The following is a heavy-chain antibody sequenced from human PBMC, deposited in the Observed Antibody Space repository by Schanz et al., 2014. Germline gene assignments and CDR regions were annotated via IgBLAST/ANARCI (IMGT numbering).Heavy chain of an antibody. Sequence: QVHLVESGGGVVQPGGSLRLSCAASGFNFSTYALHWVRQAPGKGLEWVAVIYYDGGLRFFADSVRGRVTISRDNSNNMVYLQMNSLRAEDTAIYYCTKWANEGGGGYCHFDLWGQGTLVTVSS. CDR1: GFNFSTYA. J-gene: IGHJ4*02. CDR2: IYYDGGLR. CDR3: TKWANEGGGGYCHFDL. V-gene: IGHV3-30*04. D-gene: IGHD2-21*01.